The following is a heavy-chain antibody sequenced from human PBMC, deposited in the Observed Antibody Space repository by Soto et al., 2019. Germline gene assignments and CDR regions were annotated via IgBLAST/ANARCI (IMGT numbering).Heavy chain of an antibody. J-gene: IGHJ4*02. CDR3: ARGHKEGRWLQLIWYYFDY. CDR1: GGSISSGGYS. CDR2: IYDSGFT. Sequence: PSETLSLTCAVSGGSISSGGYSWSWIRQPPGKGLEWIGYIYDSGFTYYNPSLKSRVTISVDRSKNQFSLKLSSVTAADTAVYYCARGHKEGRWLQLIWYYFDYWGQGTLVTVSS. V-gene: IGHV4-30-2*01. D-gene: IGHD5-12*01.